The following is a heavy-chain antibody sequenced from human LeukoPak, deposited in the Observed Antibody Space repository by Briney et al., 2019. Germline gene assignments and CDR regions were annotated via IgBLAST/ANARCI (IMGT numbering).Heavy chain of an antibody. D-gene: IGHD2-15*01. CDR1: GYTFTSYG. CDR2: ISAYNGNT. V-gene: IGHV1-18*04. CDR3: ARVTCSSGGSCYFMVY. Sequence: ASVKVSCKASGYTFTSYGISWVRQAPGQGLEWMGWISAYNGNTNYAQKLQGRVTMTTDTSTSTAYMELRSLRSDDTVVYYCARVTCSSGGSCYFMVYWGQGTLVTVSS. J-gene: IGHJ4*02.